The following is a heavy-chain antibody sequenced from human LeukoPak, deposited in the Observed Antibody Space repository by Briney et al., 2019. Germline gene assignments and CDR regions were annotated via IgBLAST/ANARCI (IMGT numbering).Heavy chain of an antibody. CDR1: GFTFSSYA. J-gene: IGHJ4*02. CDR2: ISGSGGST. CDR3: AKDPYYYDSSGYRYFDY. V-gene: IGHV3-23*01. D-gene: IGHD3-22*01. Sequence: GGSLRLSCAASGFTFSSYAMSWVRQAPGKGLEWVSAISGSGGSTYYADSVKGRFTISRDNSKNTLYLQMNSMRAEDMAVYYCAKDPYYYDSSGYRYFDYWGQGTLVTVSS.